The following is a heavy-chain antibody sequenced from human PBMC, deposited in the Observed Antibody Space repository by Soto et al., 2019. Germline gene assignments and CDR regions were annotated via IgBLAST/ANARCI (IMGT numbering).Heavy chain of an antibody. V-gene: IGHV1-69*13. CDR2: IIPIFGTA. CDR1: GGTFSSYA. CDR3: ASRDGYNFDY. Sequence: ASVKVSCKASGGTFSSYAISWVRQAPGQGLEWMGGIIPIFGTANYAQKFQGRVTITADESTSTAYMELSSLRSEDTAVCYCASRDGYNFDYWGQGTLVTVSS. J-gene: IGHJ4*02. D-gene: IGHD5-12*01.